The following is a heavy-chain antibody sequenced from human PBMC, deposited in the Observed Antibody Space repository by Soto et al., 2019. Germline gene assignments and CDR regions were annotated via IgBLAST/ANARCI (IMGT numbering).Heavy chain of an antibody. J-gene: IGHJ4*02. CDR2: IYYSGST. CDR3: ARGHDLSLDY. Sequence: SETLSLTCTVSGGSISSYYWSWIRQPPGKGLEWIGYIYYSGSTNYNPSLKSRVTISVDTSKNQFSLKLSSVTAADTAVYYCARGHDLSLDYWGQGTLVTVSS. CDR1: GGSISSYY. V-gene: IGHV4-59*01.